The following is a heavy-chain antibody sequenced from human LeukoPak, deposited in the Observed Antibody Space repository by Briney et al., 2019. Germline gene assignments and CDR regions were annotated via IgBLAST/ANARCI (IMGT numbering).Heavy chain of an antibody. J-gene: IGHJ4*02. D-gene: IGHD1-26*01. Sequence: GGSLRLSCAASGFSFSSYSMNWVRQAPGKGLEWVSSISSSTSYVHYADSVKGRFTISRDNAKNSLYLQMNSLRAEDTAVYYCARDRGSYGSPYFFDYWGQGTLVTVPS. CDR2: ISSSTSYV. CDR1: GFSFSSYS. V-gene: IGHV3-21*01. CDR3: ARDRGSYGSPYFFDY.